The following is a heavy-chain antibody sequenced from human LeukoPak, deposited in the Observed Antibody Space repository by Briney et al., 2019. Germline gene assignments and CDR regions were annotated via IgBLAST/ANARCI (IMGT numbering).Heavy chain of an antibody. CDR1: GFTFISYW. D-gene: IGHD6-19*01. Sequence: AGGSVRLSCATSGFTFISYWMHWVRQAPGKGLEWVSNVNSDESTIHYADSVKGRFTVSRDNAKNMLYLQMNSLRVEDTAIYYCARDNSGFDYWGQGTLVAVSS. V-gene: IGHV3-74*01. CDR2: VNSDESTI. CDR3: ARDNSGFDY. J-gene: IGHJ4*02.